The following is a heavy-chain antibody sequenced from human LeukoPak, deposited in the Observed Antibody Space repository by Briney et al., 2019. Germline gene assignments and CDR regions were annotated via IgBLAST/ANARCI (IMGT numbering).Heavy chain of an antibody. Sequence: PGGSLRLSCAASGFTFSSYSMNWVRQAPGKGLEWVSYISSSSSTIYYADSVKGRFTISRDNAKNSLYLQMNSLRAEDTAVYYCARDGNWNYGDYWGQGTLVTVSS. J-gene: IGHJ4*02. V-gene: IGHV3-48*01. CDR1: GFTFSSYS. D-gene: IGHD1-7*01. CDR2: ISSSSSTI. CDR3: ARDGNWNYGDY.